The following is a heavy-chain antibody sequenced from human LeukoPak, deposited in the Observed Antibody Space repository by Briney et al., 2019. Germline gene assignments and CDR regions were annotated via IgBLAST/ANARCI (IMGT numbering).Heavy chain of an antibody. CDR1: GGSISSGSYY. CDR2: ISTSGST. J-gene: IGHJ4*02. D-gene: IGHD3-22*01. Sequence: SSETLSLTCTVSGGSISSGSYYWRWIRQPAGTGLEWIGRISTSGSTNYNPSLKSRVTISVDTSKNQFSLKLSSVTAADTAVYYCARDSYYYDSSGYSEYYFDYWGQGTLVTVSS. CDR3: ARDSYYYDSSGYSEYYFDY. V-gene: IGHV4-61*02.